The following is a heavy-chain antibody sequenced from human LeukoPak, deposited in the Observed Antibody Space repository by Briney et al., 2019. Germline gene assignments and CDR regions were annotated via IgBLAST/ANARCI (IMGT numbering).Heavy chain of an antibody. J-gene: IGHJ4*02. CDR2: INPNSGGT. CDR1: GYTFTCYY. D-gene: IGHD5-24*01. CDR3: AREVEMATIEGEQDY. V-gene: IGHV1-2*02. Sequence: ASVKVSCKASGYTFTCYYMHWVRQAPGQGLEWMGWINPNSGGTNYAQKFQGRVTMTRDTSISTAYMELSRLRSDDTAVYYCAREVEMATIEGEQDYWGQGTLVTVSS.